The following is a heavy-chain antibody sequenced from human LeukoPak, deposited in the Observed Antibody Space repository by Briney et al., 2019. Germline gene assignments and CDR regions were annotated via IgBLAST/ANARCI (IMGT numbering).Heavy chain of an antibody. CDR3: ARDGDYYDSSGYYLYFDY. D-gene: IGHD3-22*01. J-gene: IGHJ4*02. CDR1: GYTFTSYG. Sequence: ASVTVSCKASGYTFTSYGISWVRQAPGQGLEWMGWISAYNGNTNYAQKLQGRVTMTTDTSTSTAYMELRSLRSDDTAVYYCARDGDYYDSSGYYLYFDYWGREPWSPSPQ. V-gene: IGHV1-18*01. CDR2: ISAYNGNT.